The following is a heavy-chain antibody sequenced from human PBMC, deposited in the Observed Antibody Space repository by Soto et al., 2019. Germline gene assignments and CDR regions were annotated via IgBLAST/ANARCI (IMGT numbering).Heavy chain of an antibody. J-gene: IGHJ4*02. V-gene: IGHV1-46*01. D-gene: IGHD2-15*01. CDR3: AGEGAGGAKMFDY. Sequence: QVQMVQSGAEVKKPGASVIVSCKASGYTLTTYYMHWVRQAPGQGLEWMGVINPNGDWAGYAQKFQGRFTVTRDTSTSTVYMELTSLKSEDTAVYYCAGEGAGGAKMFDYWGQGTLVTVSS. CDR2: INPNGDWA. CDR1: GYTLTTYY.